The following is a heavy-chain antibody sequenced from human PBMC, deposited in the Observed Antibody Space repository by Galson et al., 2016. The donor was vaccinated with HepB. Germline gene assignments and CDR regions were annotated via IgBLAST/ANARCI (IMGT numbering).Heavy chain of an antibody. CDR1: GDSVSRNTAA. D-gene: IGHD5-12*01. V-gene: IGHV6-1*01. Sequence: CAISGDSVSRNTAAWNWIRQSPSRGLEWLGRTYYRSKWSSDYAVSMKSRITINADTSMNQFSLQLNSVTPEDTAVYYCASGTGAYVQWGQGTVVTVSS. CDR3: ASGTGAYVQ. CDR2: TYYRSKWSS. J-gene: IGHJ4*02.